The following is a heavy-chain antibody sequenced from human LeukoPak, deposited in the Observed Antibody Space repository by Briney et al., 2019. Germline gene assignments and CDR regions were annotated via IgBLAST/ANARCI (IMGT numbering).Heavy chain of an antibody. CDR1: GGSISGSF. CDR2: IYYTGAG. J-gene: IGHJ4*02. CDR3: ARDRTGYCSSTSCSYYFDY. D-gene: IGHD2-2*01. V-gene: IGHV4-59*01. Sequence: SETLSLTCTVSGGSISGSFWSWIRQPPGEGLEFIGYIYYTGAGSYNPSLNSRVTMSVDTSKNQFSLKLSSVTAADTAVYYCARDRTGYCSSTSCSYYFDYWGQGTLVTVSS.